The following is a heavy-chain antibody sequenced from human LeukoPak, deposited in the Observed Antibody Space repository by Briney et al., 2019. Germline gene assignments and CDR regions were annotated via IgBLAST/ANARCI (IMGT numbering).Heavy chain of an antibody. D-gene: IGHD6-19*01. V-gene: IGHV3-7*03. Sequence: GGSLRLSCAASGFTFRDYWMSWVRQAPGTGLEWVANIKQDGSDRNYVTSVRGRFTISRDNAESSLYLQMNSLRAEDTAVYYCVRNLAVAGTCFDSWGQGTLVTVSS. CDR2: IKQDGSDR. CDR1: GFTFRDYW. J-gene: IGHJ4*02. CDR3: VRNLAVAGTCFDS.